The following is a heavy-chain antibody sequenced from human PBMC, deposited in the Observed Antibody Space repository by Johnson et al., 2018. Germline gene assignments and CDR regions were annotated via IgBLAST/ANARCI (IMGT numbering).Heavy chain of an antibody. J-gene: IGHJ6*03. CDR1: GFTLGAFY. Sequence: QVQLQESGGGLVKPGGSLRLSCSASGFTLGAFYVMWIRQAPGKGLEWVSAITSSGGSTYYADSVKGRFTISRDNAKTTLSLQMNSLRAEDTAVCYCAGSGVGAQYYYHYYRDVWGRGTTVTVSS. D-gene: IGHD3-10*01. CDR3: AGSGVGAQYYYHYYRDV. CDR2: ITSSGGST. V-gene: IGHV3-11*01.